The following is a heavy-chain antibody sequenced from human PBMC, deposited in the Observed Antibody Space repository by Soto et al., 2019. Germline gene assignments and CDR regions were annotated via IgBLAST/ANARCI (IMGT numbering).Heavy chain of an antibody. CDR1: GFTISTYG. CDR2: ISFHESDK. V-gene: IGHV3-30*18. CDR3: AKDWDAFDI. J-gene: IGHJ3*02. Sequence: GSLRLSCVASGFTISTYGMHWVRQAPGKGLEWVAVISFHESDKFYADSVKGRFIISRDTSKNTLYLQMNSLRVEDTALYYCAKDWDAFDIWGPGTMVTVSS.